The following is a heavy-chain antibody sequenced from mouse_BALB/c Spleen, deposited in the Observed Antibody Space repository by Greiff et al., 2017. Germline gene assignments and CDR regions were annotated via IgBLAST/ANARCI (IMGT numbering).Heavy chain of an antibody. Sequence: EVQLQQSGTVLARPGASVKMSCKASGYSFTSYWMHWVKQRPGQGLEWIGAIYPGNSDTSYNQKFKGKAKLTAVTSASTAYMELSSLTNEDSAVYYCTRVGDGYSPYAMDYWGQGTSVTVSS. D-gene: IGHD2-3*01. V-gene: IGHV1-5*01. CDR1: GYSFTSYW. J-gene: IGHJ4*01. CDR3: TRVGDGYSPYAMDY. CDR2: IYPGNSDT.